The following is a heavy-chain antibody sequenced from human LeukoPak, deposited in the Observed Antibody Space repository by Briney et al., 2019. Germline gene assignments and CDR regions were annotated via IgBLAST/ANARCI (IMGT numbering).Heavy chain of an antibody. CDR3: ARRAVTGTGVDAFDI. J-gene: IGHJ3*02. D-gene: IGHD6-19*01. CDR1: GGSIRSSNYY. CDR2: IYHNGGT. Sequence: PSETLSLTCTVSGGSIRSSNYYWGWIRQPPGKGLEWIGTIYHNGGTYYNPSLRSRVTISVDTSKNQFSLKLNSVTAPDTGIYYCARRAVTGTGVDAFDIWGQGTMVTVSS. V-gene: IGHV4-39*01.